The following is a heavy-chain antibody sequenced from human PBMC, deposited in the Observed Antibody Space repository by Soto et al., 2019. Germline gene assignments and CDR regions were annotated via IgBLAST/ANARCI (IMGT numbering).Heavy chain of an antibody. V-gene: IGHV1-2*04. CDR2: INPNSGGT. D-gene: IGHD3-22*01. CDR1: GYTFTGYY. J-gene: IGHJ4*02. CDR3: ARAYYYDSSRYFDY. Sequence: ASVKVSCKASGYTFTGYYMHWVRQAPGQGLERMGWINPNSGGTNYAQKFQGWVTMTRDTSISTAYMELSRLRSDDTAVYYCARAYYYDSSRYFDYWGQGTLVTVSS.